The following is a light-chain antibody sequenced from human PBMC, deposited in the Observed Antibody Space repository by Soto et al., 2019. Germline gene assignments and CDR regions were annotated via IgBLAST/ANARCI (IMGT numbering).Light chain of an antibody. CDR3: QQYGKSPGFFT. V-gene: IGKV3-20*01. Sequence: EIVLTQSPGTLSLSPGERATLSCRASQSVSSTYLAWYQQKPDQAPRLLIYDASSRATGIPDKFSGSGSGTDFSLTISRLEPEDSAVYYCQQYGKSPGFFTFGPGTKVDIK. J-gene: IGKJ3*01. CDR1: QSVSSTY. CDR2: DAS.